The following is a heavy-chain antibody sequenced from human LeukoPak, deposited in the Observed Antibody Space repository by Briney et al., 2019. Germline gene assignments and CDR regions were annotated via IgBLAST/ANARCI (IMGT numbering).Heavy chain of an antibody. CDR2: ISSGGSTI. D-gene: IGHD5-18*01. CDR3: ARDRRYSYGLGGDY. CDR1: GFTFSSYE. V-gene: IGHV3-48*03. Sequence: PGGSLRLSCAASGFTFSSYEMNWVRQAQGKGLEWVSYISSGGSTIYYADSVKGRFTISRDNAKNSLYLQMNSLRAEDTAVYYCARDRRYSYGLGGDYWGQGTLVTVSS. J-gene: IGHJ4*02.